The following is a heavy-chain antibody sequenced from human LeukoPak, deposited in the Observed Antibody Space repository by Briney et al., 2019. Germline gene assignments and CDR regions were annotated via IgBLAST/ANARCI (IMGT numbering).Heavy chain of an antibody. Sequence: PSETLSLTCTVSGGSISSSSYYWGWIRQPPGKGLEWIGSIYYSGSTYYNPSLKSRVTISVDTSKNQFSLKLRSVTAADTAVYYCAWQLRNYYDSRGFLARGANWFDPWGQGTLVTVSS. CDR2: IYYSGST. CDR3: AWQLRNYYDSRGFLARGANWFDP. J-gene: IGHJ5*02. D-gene: IGHD3-22*01. V-gene: IGHV4-39*01. CDR1: GGSISSSSYY.